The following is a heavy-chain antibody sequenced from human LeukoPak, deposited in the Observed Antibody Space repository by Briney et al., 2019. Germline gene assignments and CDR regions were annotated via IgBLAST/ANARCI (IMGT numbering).Heavy chain of an antibody. CDR1: GVSISSYY. Sequence: SETLSLTCTVSGVSISSYYWSWIRQPPGEAREGIGYISDTASTTYNPYLKSRVTISVDTSKNQFSLKVTSVTAADTAVYFCARHAGAYSYEFWGQGVLVSVSS. V-gene: IGHV4-59*01. J-gene: IGHJ4*02. D-gene: IGHD5-18*01. CDR2: ISDTAST. CDR3: ARHAGAYSYEF.